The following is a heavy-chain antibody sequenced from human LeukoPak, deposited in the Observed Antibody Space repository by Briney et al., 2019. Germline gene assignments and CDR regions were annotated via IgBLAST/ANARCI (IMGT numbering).Heavy chain of an antibody. Sequence: GSLRLSCAASGFTFSSYSMNWVRQAPGKGLEWVSFIYSDNTHYSDSVKGRFTISRDNSKNTLYLQMNSLRAEDTAVYYCARRAGAYSHPYDYWGQGTLVTVSS. V-gene: IGHV3-53*01. CDR2: IYSDNT. CDR1: GFTFSSYS. CDR3: ARRAGAYSHPYDY. J-gene: IGHJ4*02. D-gene: IGHD4/OR15-4a*01.